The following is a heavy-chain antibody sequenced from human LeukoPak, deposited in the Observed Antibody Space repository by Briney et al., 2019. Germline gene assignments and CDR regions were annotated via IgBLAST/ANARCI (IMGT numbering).Heavy chain of an antibody. CDR1: GYTFTSYG. D-gene: IGHD6-13*01. CDR2: ISAYNGNT. J-gene: IGHJ5*02. CDR3: ARVPPGEQQLPLGVRWFDP. Sequence: GASVKVSCKASGYTFTSYGISWVRQAPGQGLEWMGWISAYNGNTNYAQKLQGRVTMTTDTSTSTAYMELRSLRSDDTAVYYCARVPPGEQQLPLGVRWFDPWGQGTLVTVSS. V-gene: IGHV1-18*01.